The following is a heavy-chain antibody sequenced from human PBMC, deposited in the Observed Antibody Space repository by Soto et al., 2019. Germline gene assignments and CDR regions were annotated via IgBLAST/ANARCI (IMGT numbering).Heavy chain of an antibody. J-gene: IGHJ4*02. CDR2: TSGSGGST. D-gene: IGHD2-2*02. Sequence: GPLLLPGASSEFTLRSYAMSWAGQAPGKGLEGVSATSGSGGSTYYADSVKGRITISRDNSKNTLYLQMNSLRAEDPAVYYCAKNRYRLDSGGQGTLVTVSP. CDR3: AKNRYRLDS. CDR1: EFTLRSYA. V-gene: IGHV3-23*01.